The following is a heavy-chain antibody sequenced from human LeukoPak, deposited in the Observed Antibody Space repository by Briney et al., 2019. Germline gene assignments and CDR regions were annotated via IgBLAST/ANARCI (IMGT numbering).Heavy chain of an antibody. V-gene: IGHV4-39*01. Sequence: SETLSLTCSVSGGSISELSYYWGWIRQPPAKGLEWIGNIYYSGSTYNNPSLESRVVISVDSSRNQFSLKLTSVTATDTAVYYCARQGVVGATGFDFWGQGILVTVSS. CDR2: IYYSGST. J-gene: IGHJ4*02. CDR1: GGSISELSYY. D-gene: IGHD1-26*01. CDR3: ARQGVVGATGFDF.